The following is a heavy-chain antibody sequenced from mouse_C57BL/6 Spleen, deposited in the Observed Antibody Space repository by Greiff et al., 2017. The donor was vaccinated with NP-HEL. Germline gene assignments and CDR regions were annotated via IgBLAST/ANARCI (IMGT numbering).Heavy chain of an antibody. V-gene: IGHV1-42*01. CDR1: GYSFTGYY. Sequence: VQLQQSGPELVKPGASVKISCKASGYSFTGYYMNWVKQSPEKSLEWIGEINPSTGGTTYNQKFKAKATLTVDKSSSTAYMQLKSLTSEDSAVYYCARRTPYDGGAMDYWGQGTSVTVSS. J-gene: IGHJ4*01. CDR2: INPSTGGT. D-gene: IGHD2-3*01. CDR3: ARRTPYDGGAMDY.